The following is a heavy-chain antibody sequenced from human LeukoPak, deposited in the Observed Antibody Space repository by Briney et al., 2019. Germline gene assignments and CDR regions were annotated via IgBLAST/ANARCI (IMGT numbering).Heavy chain of an antibody. D-gene: IGHD6-13*01. J-gene: IGHJ6*03. Sequence: GASVKVSCKASGYTFTGYYMHWVRQAPGQGLEWMGWINPNSGGTNYAQKFQGRVTMTRDTSISTAYMELSRLRSDDTAVYYCARDPLYSSSWYRSYYYYMDVWGKGTTVTVSS. CDR2: INPNSGGT. V-gene: IGHV1-2*02. CDR3: ARDPLYSSSWYRSYYYYMDV. CDR1: GYTFTGYY.